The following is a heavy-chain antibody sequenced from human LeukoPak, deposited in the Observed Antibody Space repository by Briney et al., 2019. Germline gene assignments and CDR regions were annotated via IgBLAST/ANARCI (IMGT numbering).Heavy chain of an antibody. CDR3: ARGRGPLDY. CDR2: IIPIFGTA. Sequence: SVKVSCKASGYTFTSYGITWVRQAPGQGLEWMGGIIPIFGTANYAQKFQGRVTITTDESTSTAYMELSSLRSEDTAVYYCARGRGPLDYWGQGTLVTVSS. J-gene: IGHJ4*02. D-gene: IGHD3-16*01. CDR1: GYTFTSYG. V-gene: IGHV1-69*05.